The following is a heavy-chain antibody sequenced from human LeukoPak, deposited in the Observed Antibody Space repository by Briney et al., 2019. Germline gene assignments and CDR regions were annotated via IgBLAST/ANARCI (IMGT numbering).Heavy chain of an antibody. CDR2: INPSGGST. Sequence: ASVKVSCKASGYTFTSYYMHWVRQAPGQGLEWMGIINPSGGSTSYAQKFQGRVTLTRDTSTSTVYMELSSLRAEDTAVYYCARDNPNHEKNGGFDFWGQGTLVTVSS. J-gene: IGHJ4*02. V-gene: IGHV1-46*01. CDR1: GYTFTSYY. CDR3: ARDNPNHEKNGGFDF. D-gene: IGHD1-1*01.